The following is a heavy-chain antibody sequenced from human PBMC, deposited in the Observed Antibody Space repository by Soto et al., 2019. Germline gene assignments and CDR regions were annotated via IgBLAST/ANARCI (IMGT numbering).Heavy chain of an antibody. Sequence: ESGGGLVQPGGSLRLSCAASGFTFRSNWMSWVRQAPGKGLEWVANIKQDGSEKYYVDSVKGRFTISRDNAKNSLYLQMNSLRAEDTAVYYCATSGGGWLQPPVWGQGTLVTVSS. V-gene: IGHV3-7*03. CDR2: IKQDGSEK. D-gene: IGHD5-12*01. CDR1: GFTFRSNW. J-gene: IGHJ4*02. CDR3: ATSGGGWLQPPV.